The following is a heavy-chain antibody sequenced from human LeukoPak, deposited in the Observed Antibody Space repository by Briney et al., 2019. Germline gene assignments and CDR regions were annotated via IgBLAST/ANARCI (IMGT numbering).Heavy chain of an antibody. V-gene: IGHV3-33*01. CDR3: ARDKGSWFTDAFDI. CDR2: KWYDGSNE. D-gene: IGHD6-13*01. CDR1: GFTFSSYG. Sequence: GGSLRLSCAASGFTFSSYGMHWVRQAPGKGLEWVAVKWYDGSNEYYADSVKGRFTISRDNSKNTLYLQMNSLRAEDTAVYYCARDKGSWFTDAFDIWGQGTMVTVSS. J-gene: IGHJ3*02.